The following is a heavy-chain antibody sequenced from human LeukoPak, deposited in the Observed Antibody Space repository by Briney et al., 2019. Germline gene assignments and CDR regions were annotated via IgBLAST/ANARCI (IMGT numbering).Heavy chain of an antibody. D-gene: IGHD2-2*01. V-gene: IGHV3-21*01. CDR1: GFTFSSYS. CDR3: ARDRIDCSSTSCSPHFDY. Sequence: GGSLRLSCAASGFTFSSYSMNWVRQAPGKGLEWVSSISSSSSYIYYADSVKGRFTISRDNAKNSLYLQMNSLRAEDTAVYYCARDRIDCSSTSCSPHFDYWGQGTLVTVSS. CDR2: ISSSSSYI. J-gene: IGHJ4*02.